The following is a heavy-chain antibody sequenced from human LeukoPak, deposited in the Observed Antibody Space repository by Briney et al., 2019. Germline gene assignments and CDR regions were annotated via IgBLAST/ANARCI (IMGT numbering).Heavy chain of an antibody. CDR2: VKSDGTAT. CDR3: VRKFATGD. Sequence: GGSLRLSCVASGFTFSSHLMHWVRQAQGTGLVWVSSVKSDGTATNYADSVKGRFTISRDNAKNTLYLQMNSLRVEDTAVYYCVRKFATGDWGQGTLVTVSS. CDR1: GFTFSSHL. V-gene: IGHV3-74*01. D-gene: IGHD1-14*01. J-gene: IGHJ4*02.